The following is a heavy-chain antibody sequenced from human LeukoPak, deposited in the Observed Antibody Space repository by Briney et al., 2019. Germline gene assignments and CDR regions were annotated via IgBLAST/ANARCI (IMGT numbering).Heavy chain of an antibody. CDR3: ARVPPYYDFWSGYLDGDAFDI. CDR1: GYTFTGYY. CDR2: INPNSGGT. Sequence: ASVKVSCKASGYTFTGYYMHWVGQAPGQGLEWMGWINPNSGGTNYAQKFQGRVTMTRDTSISTAYMELSRLRSDDTAVYYCARVPPYYDFWSGYLDGDAFDIWGQGTMATVSS. J-gene: IGHJ3*02. V-gene: IGHV1-2*02. D-gene: IGHD3-3*01.